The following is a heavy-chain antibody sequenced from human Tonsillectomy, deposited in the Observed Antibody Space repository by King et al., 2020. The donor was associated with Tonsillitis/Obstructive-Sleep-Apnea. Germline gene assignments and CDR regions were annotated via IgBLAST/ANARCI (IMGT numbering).Heavy chain of an antibody. D-gene: IGHD3-3*01. CDR3: TIFGVVTPYYYGMDV. J-gene: IGHJ6*02. CDR2: ISSNGGST. V-gene: IGHV3-64D*06. Sequence: VQLVESGGGLVQPGGSLRLSCSASGFTFSSYAMHWVRQAPGKGLEYVSAISSNGGSTYYADSVKGRFTISRDNSKNMLYLQMSSLRAEDTAVYYCTIFGVVTPYYYGMDVWGQGTTVTVSS. CDR1: GFTFSSYA.